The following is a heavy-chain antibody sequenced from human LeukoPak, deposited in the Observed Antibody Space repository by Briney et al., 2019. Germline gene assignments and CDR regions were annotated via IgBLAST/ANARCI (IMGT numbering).Heavy chain of an antibody. CDR1: GASISDYY. Sequence: PSETLSLTCTVSGASISDYYWSWVRQPPGKGLEWIGYIYYTGSTYYNPSLKSRVTISVDTSKTQFSLKLTSVTAADTAVYYCARGTHSTTRSWYFDLWGRGTLVTVSS. CDR2: IYYTGST. J-gene: IGHJ2*01. V-gene: IGHV4-59*01. CDR3: ARGTHSTTRSWYFDL. D-gene: IGHD1-14*01.